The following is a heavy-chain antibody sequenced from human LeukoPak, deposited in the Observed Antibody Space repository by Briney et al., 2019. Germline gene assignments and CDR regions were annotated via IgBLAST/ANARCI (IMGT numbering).Heavy chain of an antibody. J-gene: IGHJ4*02. D-gene: IGHD3-10*01. CDR3: ARVTRWFGELLEYYFDY. CDR1: GFTFSNAW. V-gene: IGHV3-53*01. Sequence: GGSLRLSCAASGFTFSNAWMSWVRQAPGKGLEWVSVIYSGGSTYYADSVKGRFTISRDNSKNTLYLQMNSLRAEDTAVYYCARVTRWFGELLEYYFDYWGQGTLVTVSS. CDR2: IYSGGST.